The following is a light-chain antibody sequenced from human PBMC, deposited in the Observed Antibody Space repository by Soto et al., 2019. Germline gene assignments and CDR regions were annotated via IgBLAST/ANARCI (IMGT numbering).Light chain of an antibody. CDR3: NSYTSSRTVV. CDR2: DVS. V-gene: IGLV2-11*01. J-gene: IGLJ2*01. Sequence: QSALTQPRSVSGSPGQSVSISCTGTSSDVGRYSYVSRYQQHPGKAPKLMIYDVSERPSGVPDRFSGSKSGNTASLTISGLQAEDEADYYCNSYTSSRTVVFGGGTQLTVL. CDR1: SSDVGRYSY.